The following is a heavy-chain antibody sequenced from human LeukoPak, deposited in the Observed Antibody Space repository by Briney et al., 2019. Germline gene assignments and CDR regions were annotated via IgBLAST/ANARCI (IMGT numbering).Heavy chain of an antibody. CDR2: MNSDGSSS. CDR3: ARGGDGSNIYWYFDP. Sequence: GGSLRLSCAASGFTFSTHWMHWARQAPGKGLEWVSRMNSDGSSSSYADSVKGRFTISRDNAKSTLYLQMNSLRAEDTAVYYCARGGDGSNIYWYFDPWGRGTLVTVSS. D-gene: IGHD5-24*01. V-gene: IGHV3-74*01. J-gene: IGHJ2*01. CDR1: GFTFSTHW.